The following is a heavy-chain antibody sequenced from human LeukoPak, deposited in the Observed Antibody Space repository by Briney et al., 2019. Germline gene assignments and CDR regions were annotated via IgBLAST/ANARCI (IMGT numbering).Heavy chain of an antibody. CDR2: IYHSGST. CDR1: GYSISSGYY. Sequence: SETLSLTCTVSGYSISSGYYWGWIRQPPGKGLEWIGSIYHSGSTYYNPSLKSRVTISVDTSKNQFSLKLSSVTAADTAVYYCARDGWGGSYGPVGAFDIWGQGTMVTVSS. CDR3: ARDGWGGSYGPVGAFDI. D-gene: IGHD1-26*01. J-gene: IGHJ3*02. V-gene: IGHV4-38-2*02.